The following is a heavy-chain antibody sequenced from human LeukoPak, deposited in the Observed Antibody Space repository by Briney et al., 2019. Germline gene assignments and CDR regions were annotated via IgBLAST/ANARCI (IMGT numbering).Heavy chain of an antibody. J-gene: IGHJ3*02. V-gene: IGHV1-18*01. CDR2: ISAYNGNT. Sequence: GASVKVSCKASGYTFTSYGISWVRQAPGQGLEWMGWISAYNGNTNYAQKLQGRVTMTRDTSTTTVYMELSSLRAEDTAVYYCARGGPAGDFIVVAPTNYAFDIWGQGTMVTVSS. D-gene: IGHD2-2*01. CDR1: GYTFTSYG. CDR3: ARGGPAGDFIVVAPTNYAFDI.